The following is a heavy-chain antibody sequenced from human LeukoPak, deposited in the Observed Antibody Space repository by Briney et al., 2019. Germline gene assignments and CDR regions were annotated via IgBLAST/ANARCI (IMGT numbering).Heavy chain of an antibody. CDR2: IIPIFGIA. D-gene: IGHD1-26*01. Sequence: SVKVSCKASGGTFSSYAISWVRQAPGQGLEWMGRIIPIFGIANYAQKFQGRVTITAVKSTSTAYMELSSLRSEDTAVYCCARDLRSGTTSTGYYWGQGTLVTVSS. V-gene: IGHV1-69*17. CDR1: GGTFSSYA. CDR3: ARDLRSGTTSTGYY. J-gene: IGHJ4*02.